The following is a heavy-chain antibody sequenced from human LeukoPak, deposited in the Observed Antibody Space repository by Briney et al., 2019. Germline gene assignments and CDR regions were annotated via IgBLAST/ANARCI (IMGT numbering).Heavy chain of an antibody. CDR2: IYPGDSDT. J-gene: IGHJ4*02. V-gene: IGHV5-51*01. CDR1: GSPFSSYW. Sequence: GESLKISCKASGSPFSSYWIGWVRQMPGKGLEWMGIIYPGDSDTRYSPSFQGQVTITSDKSITTAYLQWSSLKASDTAMYYCARSGSYDYYFDYWGQGTLVTVSS. CDR3: ARSGSYDYYFDY. D-gene: IGHD1-26*01.